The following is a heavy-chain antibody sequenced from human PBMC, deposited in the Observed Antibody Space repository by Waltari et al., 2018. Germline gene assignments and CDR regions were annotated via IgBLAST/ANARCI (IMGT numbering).Heavy chain of an antibody. CDR1: GGSVSNYY. V-gene: IGHV4-4*07. J-gene: IGHJ5*02. D-gene: IGHD5-18*01. Sequence: QVQLQESGPGLVKPSETLSLTCNVPGGSVSNYYWAWLRKPAGKGLEWIGRIYSGGDTHYNPSFKSRITISVDTSTNQFSLTVTSVTAADTAFYYCVRARVSAQTSMGGFFDPWGQGIEVTVSS. CDR3: VRARVSAQTSMGGFFDP. CDR2: IYSGGDT.